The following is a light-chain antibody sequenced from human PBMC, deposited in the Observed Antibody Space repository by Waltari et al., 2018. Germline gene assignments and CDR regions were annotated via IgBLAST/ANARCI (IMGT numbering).Light chain of an antibody. Sequence: EIVLTQSPGTLSLSPGASATLSCRTSQSVTRDLAWYQQKPGQAPRLLIYGASNRATGIPDRFSGSGSGTDFSRTISSLEPEDFAVYYCQHYLRLPVTFGQGTKVEVK. V-gene: IGKV3-20*01. CDR3: QHYLRLPVT. J-gene: IGKJ1*01. CDR1: QSVTRD. CDR2: GAS.